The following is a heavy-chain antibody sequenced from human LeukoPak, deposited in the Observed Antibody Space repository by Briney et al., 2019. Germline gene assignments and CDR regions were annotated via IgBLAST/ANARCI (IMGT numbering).Heavy chain of an antibody. CDR1: GFTLSDYY. V-gene: IGHV3-11*01. CDR3: ARDIVYYYMDV. D-gene: IGHD2-15*01. Sequence: GGSLRLSCAASGFTLSDYYMSWIRQAPGKGVEWVSYISSSGSTIYYADSVKGRFTIPRDNAKNSLYLQMNSLRAEDTAVYYCARDIVYYYMDVWGKGTTVTVSS. J-gene: IGHJ6*03. CDR2: ISSSGSTI.